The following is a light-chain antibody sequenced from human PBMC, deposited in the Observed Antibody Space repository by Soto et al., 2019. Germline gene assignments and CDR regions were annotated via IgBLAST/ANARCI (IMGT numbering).Light chain of an antibody. CDR3: QQTYDFPWT. V-gene: IGKV1-12*02. CDR1: QAINTW. CDR2: VAS. J-gene: IGKJ1*01. Sequence: DIQMTQSPSSVSASVGDRVTITCRASQAINTWLVWFQQKPGKAPKPLIYVASTLQYGVPSRFSGSGSGTEFTLTISSLQPEDFASYICQQTYDFPWTFGQGTKVEIK.